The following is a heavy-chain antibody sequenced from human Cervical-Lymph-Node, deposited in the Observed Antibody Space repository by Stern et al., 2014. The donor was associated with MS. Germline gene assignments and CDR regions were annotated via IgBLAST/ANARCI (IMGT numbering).Heavy chain of an antibody. CDR3: ARGVTAVTNYVPNWCFDL. D-gene: IGHD4-11*01. CDR2: VYYSGIT. CDR1: GGSITNRDY. J-gene: IGHJ2*01. Sequence: QVQLQESGPGLVKPSETLSLTCSVSGGSITNRDYWGWIRQSPGKGLEWIGSVYYSGITYSRPSLKSRATISIDTSKNHFSLKLTSVTATDTAVYFCARGVTAVTNYVPNWCFDLWGRGTLVTISS. V-gene: IGHV4-39*02.